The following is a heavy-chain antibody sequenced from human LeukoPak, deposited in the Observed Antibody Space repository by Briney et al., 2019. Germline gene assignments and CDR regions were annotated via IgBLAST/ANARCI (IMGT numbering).Heavy chain of an antibody. Sequence: PGGSLRLSCAASGFTFSSYSMNWVRQAPGKGLEWVSYISSSGSTIYCADSVKGRFTISRDNADNSLYLQMNSLRGEDTAVYYCARSYSSSSGTAWDNWGQGTLVTVSS. J-gene: IGHJ4*02. V-gene: IGHV3-48*04. CDR3: ARSYSSSSGTAWDN. CDR1: GFTFSSYS. D-gene: IGHD6-6*01. CDR2: ISSSGSTI.